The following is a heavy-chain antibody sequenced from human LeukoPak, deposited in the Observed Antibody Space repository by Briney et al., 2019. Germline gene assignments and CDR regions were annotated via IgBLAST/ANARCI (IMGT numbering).Heavy chain of an antibody. Sequence: PSETLSPTCTVSGGSISSSSYYWGWIRQPPGKGLEWIVSIYYSGSTYYNPSLKSRVTISVDTSKNQFSLKLSSVTAADTAVYYCARLGSSSWFDYWGQGTLVTVSS. CDR3: ARLGSSSWFDY. CDR2: IYYSGST. CDR1: GGSISSSSYY. J-gene: IGHJ5*01. V-gene: IGHV4-39*01. D-gene: IGHD6-13*01.